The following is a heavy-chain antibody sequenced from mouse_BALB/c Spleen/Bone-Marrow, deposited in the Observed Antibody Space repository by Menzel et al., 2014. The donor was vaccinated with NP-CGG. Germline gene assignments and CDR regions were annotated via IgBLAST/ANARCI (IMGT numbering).Heavy chain of an antibody. CDR1: GFNIKDAY. Sequence: EVQLQESGAELVKPGASVKLSCTASGFNIKDAYMHWVKQRPAQGLEWIGRIAPANGNTEYDPKFLDKATITADTSSNTAYLQLRSLTSDDAAVYDCARLPGEVNYWGQGTLVTVSA. V-gene: IGHV14-3*02. CDR3: ARLPGEVNY. CDR2: IAPANGNT. J-gene: IGHJ3*01. D-gene: IGHD1-3*01.